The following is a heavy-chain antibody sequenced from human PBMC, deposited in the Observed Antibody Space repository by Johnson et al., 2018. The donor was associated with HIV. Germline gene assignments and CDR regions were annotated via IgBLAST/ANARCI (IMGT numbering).Heavy chain of an antibody. Sequence: VQLVESGGGLVQPGRSLRLSCAASAFPFDDHALHWVRQSPGKGLQRFSIILKGRFTISRDNAKNSLYLQMNSLRAEDTAGYYCARGGSCYNAHFDIWGQGTMVTVSS. D-gene: IGHD2-15*01. CDR1: AFPFDDHA. CDR3: ARGGSCYNAHFDI. J-gene: IGHJ3*02. CDR2: I. V-gene: IGHV3-9*01.